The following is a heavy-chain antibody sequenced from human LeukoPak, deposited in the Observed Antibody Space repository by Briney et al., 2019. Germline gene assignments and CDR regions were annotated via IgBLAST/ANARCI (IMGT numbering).Heavy chain of an antibody. CDR3: ARLEAVAGILDY. CDR2: IYYSGST. CDR1: GGSISSSSYY. V-gene: IGHV4-39*01. D-gene: IGHD6-19*01. Sequence: SETLSLTCTVSGGSISSSSYYWGWIRQPPGKGREWIGSIYYSGSTYYNPSLKSRVTISVDTSKNQFSLKLSSVTAADTAVYYCARLEAVAGILDYWGQGTLVTVSS. J-gene: IGHJ4*02.